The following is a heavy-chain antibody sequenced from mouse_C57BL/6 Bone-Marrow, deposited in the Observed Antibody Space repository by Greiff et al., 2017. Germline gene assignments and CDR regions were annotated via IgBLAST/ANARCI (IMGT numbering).Heavy chain of an antibody. CDR2: IDPETGGT. J-gene: IGHJ3*01. CDR1: GYTFTDYE. D-gene: IGHD2-3*01. V-gene: IGHV1-15*01. Sequence: QVQLQQSGAELVRPGASVTLSCKASGYTFTDYEMHWVKQTPVHGLEWIGAIDPETGGTAYNQKFKGEAILTADKSSSTAYMELRSLTSEDSAVYYCTREGWLLRWFAYWGQGTLVTVSA. CDR3: TREGWLLRWFAY.